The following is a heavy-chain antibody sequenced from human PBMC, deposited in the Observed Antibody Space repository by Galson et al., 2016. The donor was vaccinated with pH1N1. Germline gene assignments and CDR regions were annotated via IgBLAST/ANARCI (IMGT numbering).Heavy chain of an antibody. Sequence: SLRLSCAGSGFPFDNYNLHWVRQAPGKGLEWVAVISYGGNIKQYADSVKGRFTISRDNSENTMYFQLNSLRPEDTGIYYCAREDFGDYDTYYQGMGVWGRGTTVSVSS. V-gene: IGHV3-30*03. J-gene: IGHJ6*02. D-gene: IGHD4-17*01. CDR2: ISYGGNIK. CDR1: GFPFDNYN. CDR3: AREDFGDYDTYYQGMGV.